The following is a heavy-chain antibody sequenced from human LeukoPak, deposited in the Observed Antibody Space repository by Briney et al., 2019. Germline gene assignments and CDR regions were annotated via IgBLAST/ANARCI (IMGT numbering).Heavy chain of an antibody. D-gene: IGHD5-18*01. CDR3: ARVDTAMEPKFDY. J-gene: IGHJ4*02. Sequence: RSSETLSLTCTVSGGSISSYYWSWIRQPPGKGLEWIGYIYYSGSTNYNPSLKSRVTISVDTSKNQFSLKLSSVTAADTVVYYCARVDTAMEPKFDYWGQGTLVTVSS. CDR2: IYYSGST. V-gene: IGHV4-59*13. CDR1: GGSISSYY.